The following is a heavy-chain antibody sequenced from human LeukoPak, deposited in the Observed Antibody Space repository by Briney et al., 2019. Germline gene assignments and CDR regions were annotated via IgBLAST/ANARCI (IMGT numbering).Heavy chain of an antibody. CDR1: GASLSNVDFY. D-gene: IGHD3-16*01. CDR3: ARELNYYFDY. Sequence: KPSETLSLTCSVSGASLSNVDFYWTWIRQPPGKGLEWIGSIYYSGSTYYNPSLKSRVTISVDRSKNQFSLKLSSVTAADTAVYYCARELNYYFDYWGQGTLVTVSS. V-gene: IGHV4-39*07. J-gene: IGHJ4*02. CDR2: IYYSGST.